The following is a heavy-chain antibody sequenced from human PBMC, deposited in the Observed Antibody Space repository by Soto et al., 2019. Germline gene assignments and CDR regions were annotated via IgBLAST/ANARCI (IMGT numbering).Heavy chain of an antibody. CDR2: INPSGGST. V-gene: IGHV1-46*01. CDR3: ARDRGRGGSYYIYFYGMDV. CDR1: GYTFTSYY. J-gene: IGHJ6*02. D-gene: IGHD1-26*01. Sequence: ASVKVSCKASGYTFTSYYMHWVRQAPGQGLEWMGIINPSGGSTGYAQKFQGRVTMTRDTSTSTVYMELSSLRSEDTAVYYCARDRGRGGSYYIYFYGMDVWGQGTTVTVSS.